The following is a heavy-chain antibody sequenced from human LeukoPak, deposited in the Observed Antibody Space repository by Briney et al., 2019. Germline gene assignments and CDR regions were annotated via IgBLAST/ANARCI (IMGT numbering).Heavy chain of an antibody. CDR1: GGSISSSNW. Sequence: SGTLSLTCAVSGGSISSSNWWSWVRQPPGKGLEWIGEIYHSGTTNYNPSLKSRVTISVDKSKNQFSLKLRSVTAADTAVYYCARVQWELRGLSYFDYWGQGTLVTVSS. CDR2: IYHSGTT. V-gene: IGHV4-4*02. D-gene: IGHD1-26*01. CDR3: ARVQWELRGLSYFDY. J-gene: IGHJ4*02.